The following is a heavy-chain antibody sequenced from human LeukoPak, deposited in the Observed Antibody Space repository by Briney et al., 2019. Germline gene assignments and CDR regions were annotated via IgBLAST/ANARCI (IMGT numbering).Heavy chain of an antibody. CDR3: ARDGRVLTGESWFDP. J-gene: IGHJ5*02. CDR1: GGSISSSSYY. D-gene: IGHD7-27*01. Sequence: KPSETLSLTCTVSGGSISSSSYYWGWIRQPPGKGLEWIGSIYYSGSTYYNPSLKSRVTISLDTSKNQFSLKLSSVTAADTAVYYCARDGRVLTGESWFDPWGQGTLVTVSS. CDR2: IYYSGST. V-gene: IGHV4-39*07.